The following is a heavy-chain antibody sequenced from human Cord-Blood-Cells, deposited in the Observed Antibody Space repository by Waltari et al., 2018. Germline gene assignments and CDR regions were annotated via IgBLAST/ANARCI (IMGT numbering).Heavy chain of an antibody. CDR2: ISGSGGST. J-gene: IGHJ3*02. V-gene: IGHV3-23*01. D-gene: IGHD6-6*01. CDR3: AKVPSRVAARLGDAFDI. CDR1: GFTFRRYA. Sequence: EVQLLESGGGLVQPGGSLRLSCAASGFTFRRYATSLVRQAPGQGLEWVSAISGSGGSTYYVDSVKGRFTISRDNSKNTLYLQMNSLRAEDTAVYYCAKVPSRVAARLGDAFDIWGQGTMVTVSS.